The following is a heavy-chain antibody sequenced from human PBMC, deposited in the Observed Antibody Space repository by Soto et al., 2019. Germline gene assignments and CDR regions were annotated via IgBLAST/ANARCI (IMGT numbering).Heavy chain of an antibody. J-gene: IGHJ6*02. D-gene: IGHD5-18*01. CDR2: INHSGST. CDR3: ARDTGRGYYGMDV. CDR1: GGSFSGYN. V-gene: IGHV4-34*01. Sequence: SEPLSLTCAVYGGSFSGYNWHWLRQPPGKGLEWIGEINHSGSTNYNPSLKSRVTISVDTSKNQFSLKLSSVTAADTAVYYCARDTGRGYYGMDVWGQGTTVT.